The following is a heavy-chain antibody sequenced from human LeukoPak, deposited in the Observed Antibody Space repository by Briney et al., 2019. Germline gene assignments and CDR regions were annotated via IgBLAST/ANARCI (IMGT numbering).Heavy chain of an antibody. V-gene: IGHV1-18*01. CDR1: GYTFDSYG. CDR3: ARGGTTTAPDY. Sequence: ASVKVSCKASGYTFDSYGISWVRQAPGQGLEWMGWITAYNGNTIHAQKFRGRVTLTTDTSTGTVYMELRSLRSGDTAVYYCARGGTTTAPDYWGQGTLVTVSS. J-gene: IGHJ4*02. CDR2: ITAYNGNT. D-gene: IGHD4-11*01.